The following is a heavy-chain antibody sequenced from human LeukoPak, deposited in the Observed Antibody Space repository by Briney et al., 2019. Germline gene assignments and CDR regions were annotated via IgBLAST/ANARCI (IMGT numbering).Heavy chain of an antibody. Sequence: GRSLRLSCAASGFTFRNYAMASVRPAPGKGLERVSGISSRGGSTNSTDSVKGRSPNPRDSSKSTLYLKMSRLRARERAVFYCRKGVWTDTSCHDLASFDLFYDFMDVCGEGTTVTASS. CDR2: ISSRGGST. D-gene: IGHD2-2*01. V-gene: IGHV3-23*01. CDR3: RKGVWTDTSCHDLASFDLFYDFMDV. J-gene: IGHJ6*03. CDR1: GFTFRNYA.